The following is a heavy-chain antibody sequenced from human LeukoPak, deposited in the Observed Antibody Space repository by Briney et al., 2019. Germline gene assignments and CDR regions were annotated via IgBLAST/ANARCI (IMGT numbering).Heavy chain of an antibody. Sequence: EGSLRLSCAASGFSFSIYSMSWVRQAPGKGLEWVANIKQDGGEKYYLDSVKGRFTVSRDNAKNSLYLQMNSLRAEDTAVYYCARLGARQILEYWGQGTLVTVSS. V-gene: IGHV3-7*01. CDR1: GFSFSIYS. J-gene: IGHJ4*02. CDR3: ARLGARQILEY. D-gene: IGHD4-17*01. CDR2: IKQDGGEK.